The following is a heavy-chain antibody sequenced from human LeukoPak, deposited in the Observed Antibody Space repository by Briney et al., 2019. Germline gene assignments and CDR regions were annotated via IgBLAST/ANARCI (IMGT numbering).Heavy chain of an antibody. CDR1: GYTFSDYG. J-gene: IGHJ1*01. CDR3: ARAGAQLVAGNSHY. CDR2: TIPILGTP. V-gene: IGHV1-69*05. Sequence: SLKVSCKGSGYTFSDYGISWVRQAPGQGFEWMGGTIPILGTPQNAKKFQDRVTITTDHSTQTSYMELRGLTPDDTAAYFCARAGAQLVAGNSHYWGQGTLVRVSA. D-gene: IGHD6-13*01.